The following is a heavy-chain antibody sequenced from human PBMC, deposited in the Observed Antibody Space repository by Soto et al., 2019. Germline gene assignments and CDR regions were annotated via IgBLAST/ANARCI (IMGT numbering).Heavy chain of an antibody. V-gene: IGHV3-66*01. CDR1: GFTVSSNY. Sequence: GSLRLSCAASGFTVSSNYMTWVRQAPGKGLEWVSVIYSGGRTYYADSVKGRFTISRDNSKNTLYLQMNSLRAEDTAVYYCTRDRNTLYGMDVWGQGTTVTVSS. D-gene: IGHD2-2*02. CDR3: TRDRNTLYGMDV. J-gene: IGHJ6*02. CDR2: IYSGGRT.